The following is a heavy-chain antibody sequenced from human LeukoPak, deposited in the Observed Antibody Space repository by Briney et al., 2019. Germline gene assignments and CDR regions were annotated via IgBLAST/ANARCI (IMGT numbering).Heavy chain of an antibody. V-gene: IGHV3-30*02. CDR3: AKDRRYCSGGSCDLFDY. J-gene: IGHJ4*02. CDR1: GFTFSSYG. D-gene: IGHD2-15*01. CDR2: IRYDGSNK. Sequence: PGGSLRLSCAVSGFTFSSYGMHWVRQAPGKGLEWVAFIRYDGSNKYYADSVKGRFTISRDNSKNTLYLQMNSLRAEDTAVYYCAKDRRYCSGGSCDLFDYWGQGTLVTVSS.